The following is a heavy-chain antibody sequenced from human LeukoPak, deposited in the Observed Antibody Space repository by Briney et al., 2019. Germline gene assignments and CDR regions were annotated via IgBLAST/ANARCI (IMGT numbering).Heavy chain of an antibody. Sequence: GGSLRLSCAASGFTFSDYVMIWVRQAPGKGLEWVSGITASGDRTFYGDSVRGRFTMSRDNSKNSLYLQMNSLRVEDSAVYYCATDLIHYYASGAKTWGQGTLVTVSS. CDR1: GFTFSDYV. CDR2: ITASGDRT. CDR3: ATDLIHYYASGAKT. D-gene: IGHD3-10*01. V-gene: IGHV3-23*01. J-gene: IGHJ5*02.